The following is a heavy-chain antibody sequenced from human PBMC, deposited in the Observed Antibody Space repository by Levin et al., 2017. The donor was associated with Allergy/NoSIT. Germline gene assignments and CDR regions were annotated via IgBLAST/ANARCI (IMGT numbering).Heavy chain of an antibody. V-gene: IGHV3-30*18. D-gene: IGHD6-13*01. CDR3: AKDHHSSSYGMDV. CDR1: GFTFSSYG. CDR2: ISYDGSNK. Sequence: GESLKISCAASGFTFSSYGMHWVRQAPGKGLEWVAVISYDGSNKYYADSVKGRFTISRDNSKNTLYLQMNSLRAEDTAVYYCAKDHHSSSYGMDVWGQGTTVTVSS. J-gene: IGHJ6*02.